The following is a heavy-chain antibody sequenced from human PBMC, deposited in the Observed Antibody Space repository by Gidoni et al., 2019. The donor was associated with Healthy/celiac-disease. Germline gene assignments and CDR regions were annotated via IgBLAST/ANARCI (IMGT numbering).Heavy chain of an antibody. CDR3: AKEARFLEWLLPNFDY. J-gene: IGHJ4*02. D-gene: IGHD3-3*01. CDR1: GFTFSSYA. V-gene: IGHV3-23*01. CDR2: ISGSGGST. Sequence: EVQLLESGGGLVQPGGSLRLSCAASGFTFSSYAMSWVRQAPGKGLEWVSAISGSGGSTYYADSVKGRFTISRDNSKNTLYLQMNSLRAEDTAVYYCAKEARFLEWLLPNFDYWGQGTLVTVSS.